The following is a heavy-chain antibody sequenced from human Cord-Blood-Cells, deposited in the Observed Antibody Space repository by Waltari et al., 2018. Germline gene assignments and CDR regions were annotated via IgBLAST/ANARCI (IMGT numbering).Heavy chain of an antibody. CDR1: GFTFSGSA. CDR2: IRSKANSYAT. D-gene: IGHD2-21*02. J-gene: IGHJ4*02. V-gene: IGHV3-73*02. CDR3: TRSTAIKDY. Sequence: EVQLVESGGGLVQPGGSLKLSCAASGFTFSGSAMHWVRQASGKGVEWVGRIRSKANSYATAYAASVKGRFTISRDDSKNTAYLQMNSLKTEDTAVYYCTRSTAIKDYWGQGTLVTVSS.